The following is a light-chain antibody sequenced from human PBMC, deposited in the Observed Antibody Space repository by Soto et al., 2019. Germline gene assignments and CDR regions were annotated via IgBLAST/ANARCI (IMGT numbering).Light chain of an antibody. Sequence: QSVLTQPRSVSGSPGQSVAISCTGTSSDVDGYDYVSWYQQHPGKAPKLIIYDVTKRPSGVPDRFSGSKSGNTASLTISGLQAEDEDDYYCCSYAGSYTFIFGGGTKLTVL. V-gene: IGLV2-11*01. CDR2: DVT. J-gene: IGLJ2*01. CDR3: CSYAGSYTFI. CDR1: SSDVDGYDY.